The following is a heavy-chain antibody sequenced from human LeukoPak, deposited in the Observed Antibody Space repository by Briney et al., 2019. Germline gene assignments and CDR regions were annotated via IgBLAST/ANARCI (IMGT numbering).Heavy chain of an antibody. CDR3: ARRSYYDFWSGYYTTDYYYYMDV. CDR2: INWNGGST. Sequence: GGSLRLSCAASGFTFDDYGMSWVRQAPGKGLEWVSGINWNGGSTVYADSVKGRFTISRDNAKNSLYLQMNSLRAEDTALYYCARRSYYDFWSGYYTTDYYYYMDVWGKGTTVTVSS. V-gene: IGHV3-20*04. D-gene: IGHD3-3*01. CDR1: GFTFDDYG. J-gene: IGHJ6*03.